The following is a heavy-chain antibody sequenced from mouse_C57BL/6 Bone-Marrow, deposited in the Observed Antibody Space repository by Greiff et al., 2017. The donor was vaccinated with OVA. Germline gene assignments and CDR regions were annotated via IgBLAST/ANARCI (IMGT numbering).Heavy chain of an antibody. D-gene: IGHD2-3*01. CDR2: ISSGSSTI. CDR1: GFTFSDYG. Sequence: DVKLVESGGGLVKPGGSLKLSCAASGFTFSDYGMHWVRQAPEKGLEWVAYISSGSSTIYYADTVTGRFTIYRDNAKNTLFLQMTRLRSEETALYYCAREDGYPYYWGQGTTLTVSS. CDR3: AREDGYPYY. V-gene: IGHV5-17*01. J-gene: IGHJ2*01.